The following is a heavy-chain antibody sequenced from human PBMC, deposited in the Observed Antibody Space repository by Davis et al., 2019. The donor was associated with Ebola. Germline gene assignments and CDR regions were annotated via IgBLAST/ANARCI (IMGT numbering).Heavy chain of an antibody. Sequence: GGSLRLSCAASGFTFSSYAMSWVRQAPGKGLEWVSCGSGGSTYYADSVKGRFTISRDNAKNTLYLQMNSLRAEDTAVYYCASESGSYFANYFDYWGQGTLVTVSS. D-gene: IGHD1-26*01. CDR1: GFTFSSYA. CDR3: ASESGSYFANYFDY. J-gene: IGHJ4*02. V-gene: IGHV3-23*01. CDR2: GSGGST.